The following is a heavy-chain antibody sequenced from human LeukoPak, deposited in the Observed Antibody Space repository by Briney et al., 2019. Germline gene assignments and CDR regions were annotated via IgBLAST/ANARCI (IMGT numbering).Heavy chain of an antibody. Sequence: ASVKVSCKASGYTFTSYYMHWVRQAPGQGLEWIGIINPSIGSTTYAQKFQGRVTMTRDTSTSTVYMDLSSLSSEDTAVYYCASPASVPASSGWYYFDHWGQGTLVTVSS. V-gene: IGHV1-46*01. J-gene: IGHJ4*02. D-gene: IGHD6-19*01. CDR3: ASPASVPASSGWYYFDH. CDR1: GYTFTSYY. CDR2: INPSIGST.